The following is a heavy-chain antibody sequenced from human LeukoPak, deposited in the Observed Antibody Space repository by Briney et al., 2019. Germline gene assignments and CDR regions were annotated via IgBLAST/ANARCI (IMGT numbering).Heavy chain of an antibody. J-gene: IGHJ6*02. D-gene: IGHD2-15*01. CDR2: ISYDGSNK. V-gene: IGHV3-30-3*01. Sequence: GSLRLSCAASGFTFSSYAMHWVRQAPGKGLEWVAVISYDGSNKYYADSVKGRFTISRDNSKNTLYLQMNSLRAEDTAVYYCARVGSWYYYYYGMDVWGQGTTVTVSS. CDR1: GFTFSSYA. CDR3: ARVGSWYYYYYGMDV.